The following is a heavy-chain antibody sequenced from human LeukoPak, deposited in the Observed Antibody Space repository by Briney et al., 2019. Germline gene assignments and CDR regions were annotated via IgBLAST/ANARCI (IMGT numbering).Heavy chain of an antibody. CDR2: IIPFLDTA. J-gene: IGHJ4*02. CDR1: GGTLSNYA. Sequence: GASVKVSCKVSGGTLSNYAISWVRQAPGQGLEWMGRIIPFLDTADYTQRFRGRVTFTADKSARTAYMHLSSLRSEDTAVYYCARSTYYYDSSGYYEYWGQGTLVTVSS. D-gene: IGHD3-22*01. CDR3: ARSTYYYDSSGYYEY. V-gene: IGHV1-69*04.